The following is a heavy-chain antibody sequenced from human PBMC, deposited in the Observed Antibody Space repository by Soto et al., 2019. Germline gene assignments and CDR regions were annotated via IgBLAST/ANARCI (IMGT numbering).Heavy chain of an antibody. D-gene: IGHD2-21*01. Sequence: QVQLVQSGAEVKKPGASVKVSCKASADTFTDYYIHWVRQAPGQGLEWMGTVNPSGGHTTYAQHFLGRMTMTRDTSTSTLYMELTSLTAEDTAVYYCARGGHVVVVIAALDYWGQGTLVTVSS. V-gene: IGHV1-46*01. CDR1: ADTFTDYY. J-gene: IGHJ4*02. CDR2: VNPSGGHT. CDR3: ARGGHVVVVIAALDY.